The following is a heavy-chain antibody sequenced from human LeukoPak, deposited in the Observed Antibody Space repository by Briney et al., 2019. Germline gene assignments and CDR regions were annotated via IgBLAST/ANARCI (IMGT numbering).Heavy chain of an antibody. V-gene: IGHV3-23*01. Sequence: GGSLRLSCTASGFIFSTYAMGWARQAPGKGLEWVSGIGSNGVNTYYADSAKGRFTISRDNSKNTLYLQMNSLRAEDTAVYYCAREGSSSSWCQLDYWGQGTLVTVSS. CDR1: GFIFSTYA. D-gene: IGHD6-13*01. CDR2: IGSNGVNT. CDR3: AREGSSSSWCQLDY. J-gene: IGHJ4*02.